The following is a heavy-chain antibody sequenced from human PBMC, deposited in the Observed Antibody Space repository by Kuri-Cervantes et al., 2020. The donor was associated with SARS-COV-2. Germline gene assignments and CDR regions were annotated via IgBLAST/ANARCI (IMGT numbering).Heavy chain of an antibody. J-gene: IGHJ6*03. D-gene: IGHD3-3*01. CDR2: IKQDGSEK. CDR3: ARGGYYDFWSGYLRDSYYYMDV. V-gene: IGHV3-7*04. Sequence: GGSLRLSCAASGFTFSSYWMSWVRQAPGKGLEWVANIKQDGSEKYYVDSVKGRFTISRDNAKNSLYLQMNSLRAEDTAVYYCARGGYYDFWSGYLRDSYYYMDVWGKGTTVTVSS. CDR1: GFTFSSYW.